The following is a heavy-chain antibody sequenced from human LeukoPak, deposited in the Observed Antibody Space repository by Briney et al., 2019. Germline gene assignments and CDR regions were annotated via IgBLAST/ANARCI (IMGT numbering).Heavy chain of an antibody. CDR1: GGSISSGGDY. Sequence: SETLSLTCNVSGGSISSGGDYWNWIRQNPGKGLEWIGYISYSGSTYYNPSLKSRVTTSVETSKNQFSLKLRSATAADTAVYYCARGLYSIVEYWGQGTLVTVSS. D-gene: IGHD6-6*01. J-gene: IGHJ4*02. CDR3: ARGLYSIVEY. CDR2: ISYSGST. V-gene: IGHV4-31*03.